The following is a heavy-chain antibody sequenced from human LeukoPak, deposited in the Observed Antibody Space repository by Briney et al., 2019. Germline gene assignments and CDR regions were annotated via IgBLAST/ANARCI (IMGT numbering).Heavy chain of an antibody. Sequence: GASVKVSCKASGYTFGNFGINWVRQAPGQGLEWMGWISGNNDNPNYGQKLQGRFTVTTDSSTNTAYMELRNLRLDDTAVYYCARDGTSTDDYWGQGTLVTVSS. CDR3: ARDGTSTDDY. CDR1: GYTFGNFG. V-gene: IGHV1-18*01. J-gene: IGHJ4*02. CDR2: ISGNNDNP. D-gene: IGHD2-2*01.